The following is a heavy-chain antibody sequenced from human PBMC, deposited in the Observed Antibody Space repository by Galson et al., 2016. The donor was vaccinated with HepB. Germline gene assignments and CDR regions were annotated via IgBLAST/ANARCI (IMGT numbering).Heavy chain of an antibody. Sequence: SLRLSCAASGFTFSNYAMNWVRQAPGKGPEWVSAISGISDRTYYADSVKGRFTISRDNAKNSLFLQMSSLRAEDTAIYYCVSQTGPTFWGQGTLVTVSS. D-gene: IGHD3-9*01. J-gene: IGHJ4*02. CDR2: ISGISDRT. V-gene: IGHV3-21*01. CDR1: GFTFSNYA. CDR3: VSQTGPTF.